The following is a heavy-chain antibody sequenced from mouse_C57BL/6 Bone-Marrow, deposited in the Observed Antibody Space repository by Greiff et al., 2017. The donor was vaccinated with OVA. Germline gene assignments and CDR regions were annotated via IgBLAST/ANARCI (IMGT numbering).Heavy chain of an antibody. J-gene: IGHJ2*01. CDR3: ARWLYYYGSSCNFDY. CDR1: GYTFTDYN. Sequence: EVQLQQSGPELVKPGASVKLSCKASGYTFTDYNMHWVKQSHGKSLEWIGYINPNNGGTSYNQKVKGKATLTVNKSSSTAYMELRSLTSEDSAVYYCARWLYYYGSSCNFDYWGQGTTLTVSS. V-gene: IGHV1-22*01. D-gene: IGHD1-1*01. CDR2: INPNNGGT.